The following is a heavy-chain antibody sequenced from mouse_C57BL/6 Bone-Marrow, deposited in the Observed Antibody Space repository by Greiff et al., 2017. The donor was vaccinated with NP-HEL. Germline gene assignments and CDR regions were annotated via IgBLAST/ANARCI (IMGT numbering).Heavy chain of an antibody. Sequence: QVQLQQSGAELVKPGASVKMSCKASGYTFTTYPIEWMKQSHGKCLEWIGNLHPYNDDTKYNEKFKGKATLTVEKSSSTVYLDLSRLPSDDSSVYYCARRSNFNYAIDYWGQGTSVTVSS. D-gene: IGHD1-1*01. V-gene: IGHV1-47*01. CDR3: ARRSNFNYAIDY. CDR1: GYTFTTYP. CDR2: LHPYNDDT. J-gene: IGHJ4*01.